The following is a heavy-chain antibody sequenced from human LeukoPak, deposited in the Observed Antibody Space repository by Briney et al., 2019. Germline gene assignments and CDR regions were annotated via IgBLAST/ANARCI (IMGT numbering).Heavy chain of an antibody. CDR1: GFTFSSYA. V-gene: IGHV3-23*01. Sequence: GSLRLSCAASGFTFSSYAMSWVRQAPGKGLEWVSAISGSGGSTYYADSVKGRFTISRDNSKNTPYLQMNSLRAEDTAVYYCAKDNFDCGGDCSFDYWGQGTLVTVSS. J-gene: IGHJ4*02. CDR3: AKDNFDCGGDCSFDY. D-gene: IGHD2-21*02. CDR2: ISGSGGST.